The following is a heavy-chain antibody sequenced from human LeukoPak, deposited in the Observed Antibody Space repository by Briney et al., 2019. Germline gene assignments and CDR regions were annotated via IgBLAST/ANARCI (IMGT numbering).Heavy chain of an antibody. CDR1: GYTFISYG. J-gene: IGHJ6*02. Sequence: ASVKVSCKASGYTFISYGISWVRQARGQGLEWMGWISVYNGNTNYVQKLQGRVTMTTDTSTSTAYMELRSLRSDDTAVYYCARAPTYYDILTGYDRYGMDVWGQGTTVTVSS. D-gene: IGHD3-9*01. CDR3: ARAPTYYDILTGYDRYGMDV. CDR2: ISVYNGNT. V-gene: IGHV1-18*01.